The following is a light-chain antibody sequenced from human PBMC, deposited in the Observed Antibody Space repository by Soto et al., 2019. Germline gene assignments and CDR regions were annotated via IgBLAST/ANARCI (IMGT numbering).Light chain of an antibody. CDR1: QTINNY. CDR2: TAF. CDR3: QQGYDIPLT. Sequence: DIQMTQSPSSLSASVGDRVSITCRASQTINNYLNWFQQRPGEAPNLLIYTAFSLQSGVPSRFSASGSGTEFTLTINHLHPEDFATYYCQQGYDIPLTFGQGTRLDI. V-gene: IGKV1-39*01. J-gene: IGKJ5*01.